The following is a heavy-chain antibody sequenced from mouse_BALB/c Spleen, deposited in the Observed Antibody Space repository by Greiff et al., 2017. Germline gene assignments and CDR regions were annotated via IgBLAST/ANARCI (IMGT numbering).Heavy chain of an antibody. V-gene: IGHV14-3*02. CDR1: GFNIKDTY. CDR3: AKGGTYYGNYDYFDY. D-gene: IGHD2-10*01. J-gene: IGHJ2*01. Sequence: EVQLQQSGAELVKPGASVKLSCTASGFNIKDTYMHWVKQRPEQGLEWIGRIDPANGNTKYDPKFQGKATITADTSSNTAYLQLSSLTSEDTAVYYCAKGGTYYGNYDYFDYWGQGTTLTVSS. CDR2: IDPANGNT.